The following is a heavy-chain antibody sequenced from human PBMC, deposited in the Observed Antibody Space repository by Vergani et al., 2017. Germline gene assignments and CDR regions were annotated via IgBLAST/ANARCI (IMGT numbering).Heavy chain of an antibody. V-gene: IGHV1-3*01. D-gene: IGHD3-10*01. J-gene: IGHJ4*02. CDR1: GYTFTTYA. Sequence: QVQLVQSGAEVKKPGASVKVSCKASGYTFTTYAMHWVRQAPGQRLEWMGWINADNGTTKYSQKFQGRVTITRDTSASTAYMELSSLISEDTAVFYCAREIITANGTHLSYFDYWGQGTLVTVSS. CDR3: AREIITANGTHLSYFDY. CDR2: INADNGTT.